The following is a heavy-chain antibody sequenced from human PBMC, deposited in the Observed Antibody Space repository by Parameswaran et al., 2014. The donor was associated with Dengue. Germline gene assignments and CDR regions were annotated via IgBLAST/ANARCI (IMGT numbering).Heavy chain of an antibody. Sequence: SQTLSLTCAVYGGSFSGYYWSWIRQPPGKGLEWIGEINHSGSTNYNPSLKSRVTISVDTSKNQFSLKLSSVTAADTAVYYCARVRGYCSSTSCRRYYFDYWGQGTLVTVSS. D-gene: IGHD2-2*01. CDR1: GGSFSGYY. J-gene: IGHJ4*02. CDR2: INHSGST. V-gene: IGHV4-34*01. CDR3: ARVRGYCSSTSCRRYYFDY.